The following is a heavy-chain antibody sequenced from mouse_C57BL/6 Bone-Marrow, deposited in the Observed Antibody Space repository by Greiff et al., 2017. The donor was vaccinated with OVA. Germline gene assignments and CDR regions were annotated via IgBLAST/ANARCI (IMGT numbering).Heavy chain of an antibody. CDR3: ARPWAWYFDV. CDR1: GFTFSDYG. D-gene: IGHD3-1*01. Sequence: DVKLVESGGGLVKPGGSLKLSCAASGFTFSDYGMHWVRQAPEKGLEWVAYISSGSSTIYYADTVKGRFTISRDNAKNTLFLQMTSLRSEDTAMYYCARPWAWYFDVWGTGTTVTVSS. V-gene: IGHV5-17*01. CDR2: ISSGSSTI. J-gene: IGHJ1*03.